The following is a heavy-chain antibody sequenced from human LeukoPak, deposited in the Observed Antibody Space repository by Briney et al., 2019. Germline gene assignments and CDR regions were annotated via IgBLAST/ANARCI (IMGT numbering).Heavy chain of an antibody. D-gene: IGHD4-17*01. J-gene: IGHJ2*01. Sequence: PGGSLRLSCAASGFTFSDYYMSWIRQAPGQGLEWVSYISSSGSTTHYADSVKGRFTISRDSSKNTLYLQMNSLRAEDTAVYYCAKRGSTTAPQNWYFDLWGRGTLVTVSS. CDR1: GFTFSDYY. CDR3: AKRGSTTAPQNWYFDL. CDR2: ISSSGSTT. V-gene: IGHV3-11*01.